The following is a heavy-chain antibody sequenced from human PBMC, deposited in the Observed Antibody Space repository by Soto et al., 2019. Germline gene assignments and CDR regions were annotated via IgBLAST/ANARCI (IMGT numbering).Heavy chain of an antibody. J-gene: IGHJ6*02. CDR2: IIPIFGTA. CDR1: GGTFSSYA. V-gene: IGHV1-69*01. Sequence: QVQLVQSGAEVKKPGSSVKVSCKAPGGTFSSYAISWVRQAPGQGLEWMGGIIPIFGTAKYAQKFQGRVKITAGESTSTGYMELSSLRSEDTAVYYCARSQGGSSSLDIYYYYYYGMDVWGQGTTVTVSS. CDR3: ARSQGGSSSLDIYYYYYYGMDV. D-gene: IGHD2-15*01.